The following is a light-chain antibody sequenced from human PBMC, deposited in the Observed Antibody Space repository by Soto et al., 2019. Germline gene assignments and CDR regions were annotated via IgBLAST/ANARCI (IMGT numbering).Light chain of an antibody. Sequence: DVQMTQSPSSLSASVGDRVTITCRASQGISNFVAWYQQIAGKVPKLLIHSASTLQSGVPSRFSGSGSGTDFTLTISSLQPEEVAIYYCQKYNSGPLTFGGSTKVQIK. CDR3: QKYNSGPLT. J-gene: IGKJ4*02. CDR2: SAS. V-gene: IGKV1-27*01. CDR1: QGISNF.